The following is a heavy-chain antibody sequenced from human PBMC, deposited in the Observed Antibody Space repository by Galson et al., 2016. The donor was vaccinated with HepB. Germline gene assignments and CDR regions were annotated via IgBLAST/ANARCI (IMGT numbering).Heavy chain of an antibody. CDR3: ARDRRTGNSLDALDI. V-gene: IGHV3-33*01. CDR2: NTYDGEIE. CDR1: GFPFSKYG. D-gene: IGHD3/OR15-3a*01. Sequence: SLRLSCAASGFPFSKYGIHWVRQAPGKGLEWVAVNTYDGEIEQSGDSLQGRITMSRNNSKNTVYLELNSLRAEDAAVYYCARDRRTGNSLDALDIWGRGTVVTVSS. J-gene: IGHJ3*02.